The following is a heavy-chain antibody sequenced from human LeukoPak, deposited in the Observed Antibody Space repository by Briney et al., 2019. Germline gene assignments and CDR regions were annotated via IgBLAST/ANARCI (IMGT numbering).Heavy chain of an antibody. CDR3: AGVVPAVTNRFDP. Sequence: PGGSLRLSCAASGFTFSTYWMSWVRQAPGKGLEWVANIQPDGNKKYYVDSVKGRFTISRDNAKNSLFLQMNSLRAEDTAVYYCAGVVPAVTNRFDPWGQGTLVTVS. CDR1: GFTFSTYW. V-gene: IGHV3-7*05. CDR2: IQPDGNKK. D-gene: IGHD2-2*01. J-gene: IGHJ5*02.